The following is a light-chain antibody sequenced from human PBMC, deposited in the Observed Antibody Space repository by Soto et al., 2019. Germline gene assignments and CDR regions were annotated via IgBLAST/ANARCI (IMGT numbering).Light chain of an antibody. CDR1: QSVYST. CDR2: GAF. V-gene: IGKV3-15*01. J-gene: IGKJ4*01. CDR3: QQYNKWPLT. Sequence: EIVMTQSPATLSVSPGERATLSCRASQSVYSTLAWYQQKPGQAPRLLIYGAFTRATGIPARFSGSGSGTEFTLNISSLQSEDFAVYYCQQYNKWPLTFGGGTKVEIK.